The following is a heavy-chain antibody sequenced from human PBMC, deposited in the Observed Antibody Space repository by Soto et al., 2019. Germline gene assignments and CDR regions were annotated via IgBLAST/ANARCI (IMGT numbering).Heavy chain of an antibody. CDR2: ISSGGAVS. J-gene: IGHJ5*02. CDR1: GFVFSDYY. D-gene: IGHD1-1*01. CDR3: ARLLTGRTTGDWFDP. Sequence: VQLVESGGGLVKPGGSLRLSCAASGFVFSDYYMTWIRQAPGKALEWVSDISSGGAVSNFADSVRGRFTISRDNTNNSLYLQMNNLRAEDTAIYYCARLLTGRTTGDWFDPWGQGTLVTVAS. V-gene: IGHV3-11*01.